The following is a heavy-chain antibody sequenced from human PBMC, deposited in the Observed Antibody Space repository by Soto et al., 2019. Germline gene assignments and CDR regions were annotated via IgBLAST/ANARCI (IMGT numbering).Heavy chain of an antibody. CDR3: ANQMGGAYYDFWSGYYKGAFDI. CDR2: ISGSGGST. Sequence: GGSLRVSCGAAEFTFSSYAMSWVRQAPGKGLEWVSAISGSGGSTYYADSVKGRFTISRDNSKNTLYLQMNSLRAEDTAVYYCANQMGGAYYDFWSGYYKGAFDIWGQGTMVTVSS. V-gene: IGHV3-23*01. J-gene: IGHJ3*02. D-gene: IGHD3-3*01. CDR1: EFTFSSYA.